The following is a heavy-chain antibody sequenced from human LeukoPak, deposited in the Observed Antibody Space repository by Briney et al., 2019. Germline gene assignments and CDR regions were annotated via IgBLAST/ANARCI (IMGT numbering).Heavy chain of an antibody. CDR2: ICYSGST. D-gene: IGHD6-13*01. CDR1: GGSISSGDYY. V-gene: IGHV4-30-4*01. CDR3: ARYIAAAPFGASDY. Sequence: PSETLSLTCTVSGGSISSGDYYWRWIRQPPGKGLEWIGYICYSGSTYYNPSLKSRVTISVDTSKNQFSLKLSSVTAADTAVYYCARYIAAAPFGASDYWGQGTLVTVSS. J-gene: IGHJ4*02.